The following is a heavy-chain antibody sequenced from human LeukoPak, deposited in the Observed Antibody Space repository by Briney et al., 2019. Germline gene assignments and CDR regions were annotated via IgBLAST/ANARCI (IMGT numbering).Heavy chain of an antibody. J-gene: IGHJ4*02. D-gene: IGHD3-10*01. Sequence: GGSLRLSCAASGFTSSSYAMSWVRQAPGKGLEWVSAISGSGGSTYYADSVKGRFTISRDNSKNTLYLQMNSLRAEDTAVYYCAKDEGYYGSGSYPDYWGQGTLVTVSS. V-gene: IGHV3-23*01. CDR3: AKDEGYYGSGSYPDY. CDR2: ISGSGGST. CDR1: GFTSSSYA.